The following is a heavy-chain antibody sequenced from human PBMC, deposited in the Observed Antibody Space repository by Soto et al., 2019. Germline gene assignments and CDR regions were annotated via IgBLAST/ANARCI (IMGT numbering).Heavy chain of an antibody. D-gene: IGHD2-2*02. CDR2: KQQDGSEK. Sequence: EVQPVESGGGLVQPGGSLRLSCEVSGFTFTSNSMSWVRQAPGEGLEWGATKQQDGSEKYYVDSVKGRFTISRDNAKNSLYLQMNSLRAEDTAVYYCARDLPGYCTTTDCYSYFDYWGQGTLVTVSS. V-gene: IGHV3-7*03. CDR1: GFTFTSNS. CDR3: ARDLPGYCTTTDCYSYFDY. J-gene: IGHJ4*02.